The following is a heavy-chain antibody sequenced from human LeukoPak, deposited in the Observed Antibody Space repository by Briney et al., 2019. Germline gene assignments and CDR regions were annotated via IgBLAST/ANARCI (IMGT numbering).Heavy chain of an antibody. CDR1: GWSFNDYY. D-gene: IGHD2-2*01. CDR3: ARGQVPAARGYNWFDP. J-gene: IGHJ5*02. V-gene: IGHV4-34*01. CDR2: INARGDT. Sequence: PSETLSLTCAVYGWSFNDYYWNWLRQPPGKGLEWIGGINARGDTNYNPSLKSRVTISVDTSKKQFSLRLTSMIAADTALYYCARGQVPAARGYNWFDPWGQGTLVTVSS.